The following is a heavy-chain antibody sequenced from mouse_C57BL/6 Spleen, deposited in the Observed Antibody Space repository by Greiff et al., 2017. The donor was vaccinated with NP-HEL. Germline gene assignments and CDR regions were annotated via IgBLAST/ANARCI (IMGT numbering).Heavy chain of an antibody. CDR3: VSDYDDGSWFAY. Sequence: DVKLVESGGGLVQPKGSLKLSCAASGFSFNTYAMNWVRQAPGKGLEWVARIRSKSNNYATYYADSVKDRFTISRVDSESMLYLQMNNLKTEDTAMYYCVSDYDDGSWFAYWGQGTLVTVSA. CDR1: GFSFNTYA. CDR2: IRSKSNNYAT. J-gene: IGHJ3*01. V-gene: IGHV10-1*01. D-gene: IGHD2-4*01.